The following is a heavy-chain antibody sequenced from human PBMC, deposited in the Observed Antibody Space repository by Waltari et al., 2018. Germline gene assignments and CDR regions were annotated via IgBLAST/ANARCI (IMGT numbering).Heavy chain of an antibody. CDR3: ARGSHDYANAKYFDY. V-gene: IGHV4-59*01. D-gene: IGHD4-17*01. CDR2: IYYSGTT. CDR1: GGSISNYY. J-gene: IGHJ4*02. Sequence: QVQLQESGPGLVTPSETLSLTCPVSGGSISNYYWGWIRQPPGKGLEWIGYIYYSGTTTYNPSLKSRVTVSVDTSKNQFSLRLSSVTAADTAVYYCARGSHDYANAKYFDYWGQGTLVTVSP.